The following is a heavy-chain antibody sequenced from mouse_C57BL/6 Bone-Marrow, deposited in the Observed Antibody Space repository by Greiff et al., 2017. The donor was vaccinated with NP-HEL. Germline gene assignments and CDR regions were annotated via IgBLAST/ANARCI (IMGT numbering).Heavy chain of an antibody. V-gene: IGHV1-81*01. J-gene: IGHJ2*01. CDR1: GYTFTSYG. CDR2: IYPRSGNT. Sequence: QVQLQQSGTELARPGASVKLSCKASGYTFTSYGISWVKQRTGQGLEWIGEIYPRSGNTYYNEKFKGKATLTADKSSSTAYMELRSLTSEDSAVYFCARKGLLRYFDYWGQGTTLTVSS. D-gene: IGHD1-1*01. CDR3: ARKGLLRYFDY.